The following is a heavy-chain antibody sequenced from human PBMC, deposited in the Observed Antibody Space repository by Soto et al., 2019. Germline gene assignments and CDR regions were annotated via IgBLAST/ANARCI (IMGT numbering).Heavy chain of an antibody. CDR2: IRDDGGET. V-gene: IGHV3-7*01. CDR3: ARDPAHGAVDY. Sequence: GGSLRLSCAASGFTFSSYWMSWVRQAPGMGLGWVANIRDDGGETYHVDSVRGRFTIYRDNAEKSLYLQMNSLRAEDTAVYYCARDPAHGAVDYWGPGTLVTVSS. CDR1: GFTFSSYW. J-gene: IGHJ4*02.